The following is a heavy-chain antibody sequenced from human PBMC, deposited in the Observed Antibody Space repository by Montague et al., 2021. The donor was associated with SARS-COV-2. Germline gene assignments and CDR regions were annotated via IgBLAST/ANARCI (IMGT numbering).Heavy chain of an antibody. CDR2: IYYSGST. V-gene: IGHV4-31*03. CDR3: ARVNAVRVDWFDP. J-gene: IGHJ5*02. Sequence: TLSLTCTVSGGSISSGGYYWSWIRQHPGKGLEWIGYIYYSGSTYYNPSLKSRVTISVDTSKNQFSLKLSSVTAADTAVYYCARVNAVRVDWFDPWGQGTLVTVSS. D-gene: IGHD2-8*01. CDR1: GGSISSGGYY.